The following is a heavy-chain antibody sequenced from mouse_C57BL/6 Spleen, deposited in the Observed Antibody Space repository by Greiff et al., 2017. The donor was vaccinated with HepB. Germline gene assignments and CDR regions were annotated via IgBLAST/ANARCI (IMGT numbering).Heavy chain of an antibody. Sequence: VQLQQSGAELVRPGASVTLSCKASGYTFTDYEMHWVKQTPVHGLEWIGAIDPETGGTAYNQKFKGKAILTADKSSSTAYMELRSLTSEDSAVYYCTRTLDGYYGYFDVWGTGTTVTVSS. D-gene: IGHD2-3*01. CDR3: TRTLDGYYGYFDV. CDR1: GYTFTDYE. CDR2: IDPETGGT. V-gene: IGHV1-15*01. J-gene: IGHJ1*03.